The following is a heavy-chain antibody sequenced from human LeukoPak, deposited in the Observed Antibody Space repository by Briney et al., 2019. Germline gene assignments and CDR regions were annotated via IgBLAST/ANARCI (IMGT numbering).Heavy chain of an antibody. V-gene: IGHV4-59*01. J-gene: IGHJ4*02. CDR3: ARGGTVTTGDY. D-gene: IGHD4-17*01. Sequence: SETLSLTCTVSGGSISSYYWSWIRQPPGKGLEWIGYIYYSGSTDYNPSLKSRVTISVDTYKYQFSLKLSSVTAADTAVYLCARGGTVTTGDYWGQGTLVTVSS. CDR1: GGSISSYY. CDR2: IYYSGST.